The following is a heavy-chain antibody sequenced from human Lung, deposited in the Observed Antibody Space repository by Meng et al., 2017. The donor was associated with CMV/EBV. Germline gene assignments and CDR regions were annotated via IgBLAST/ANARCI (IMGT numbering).Heavy chain of an antibody. CDR2: VKSETDGGTR. J-gene: IGHJ4*02. CDR3: TTDWR. Sequence: GESLKISCAASGFTFSDAWMSWVRQAPGKGLEWVGRVKSETDGGTRDYAAPVKDRFTISRDDSKNTVYLQMTNLKAEDTAIYYCTTDWRWGQGALVTASS. CDR1: GFTFSDAW. V-gene: IGHV3-15*01.